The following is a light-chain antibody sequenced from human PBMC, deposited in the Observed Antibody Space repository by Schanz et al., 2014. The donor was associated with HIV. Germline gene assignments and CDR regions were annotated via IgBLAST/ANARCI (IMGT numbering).Light chain of an antibody. J-gene: IGKJ4*01. CDR2: DAS. CDR1: QSVNTNY. CDR3: LQGATSPLT. Sequence: EIVLTQSPGTLSLSPGERATLSCRASQSVNTNYLAWYQQRPGQAPRLLIYDASSRATDIPDRFSGSGSGTDFTLTISRLEPEDFAVYYCLQGATSPLTFGGGTTVDIK. V-gene: IGKV3-20*01.